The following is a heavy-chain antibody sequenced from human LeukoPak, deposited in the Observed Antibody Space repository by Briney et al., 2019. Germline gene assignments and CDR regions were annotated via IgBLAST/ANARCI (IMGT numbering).Heavy chain of an antibody. D-gene: IGHD2-21*01. V-gene: IGHV3-11*01. Sequence: GGSLRLSCAASGFTFSDYYMSWIRQAPGKGLEWVSYISSGGSTIYYADSVKGRFTISRDNAKNSLYLQMNSLRAEDTAVYYCARDTRGLRQRLLDYWGQGTLVTVSS. CDR2: ISSGGSTI. CDR1: GFTFSDYY. CDR3: ARDTRGLRQRLLDY. J-gene: IGHJ4*02.